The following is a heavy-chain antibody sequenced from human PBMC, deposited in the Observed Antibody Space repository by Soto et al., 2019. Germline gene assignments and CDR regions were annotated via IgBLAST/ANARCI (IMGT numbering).Heavy chain of an antibody. CDR1: GDSIRSYF. CDR3: ASSKMGLISVLET. CDR2: IPYSGGP. J-gene: IGHJ5*02. V-gene: IGHV4-59*01. Sequence: SETLSLTCNVSGDSIRSYFWSWIRQPPGKGLEWIGYIPYSGGPTYNPSLKSRVTISIDTSKKQFSLRMTSVTAADTAVYYCASSKMGLISVLETWGQGTLVTVSS. D-gene: IGHD2-8*01.